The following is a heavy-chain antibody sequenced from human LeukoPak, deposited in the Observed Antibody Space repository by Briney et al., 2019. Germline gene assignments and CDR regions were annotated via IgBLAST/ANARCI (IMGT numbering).Heavy chain of an antibody. CDR2: ISGSGGST. D-gene: IGHD3-22*01. CDR1: GFTFSSYA. Sequence: GGSLRLSCAASGFTFSSYAMSWVRQAPGKGLEWVSAISGSGGSTYYADSVKGRFTIYRDNSKNTLYLQMNSLRAEDTAVYYCAKDHYYDSSGYYGVNWFDPWGQGTLVTVSS. CDR3: AKDHYYDSSGYYGVNWFDP. V-gene: IGHV3-23*01. J-gene: IGHJ5*02.